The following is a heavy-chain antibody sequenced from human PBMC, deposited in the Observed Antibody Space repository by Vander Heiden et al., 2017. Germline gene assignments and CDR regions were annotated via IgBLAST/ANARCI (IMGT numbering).Heavy chain of an antibody. D-gene: IGHD6-19*01. J-gene: IGHJ4*02. CDR3: ARGNGVVSNGWFHFDY. CDR2: MNPGGGST. V-gene: IGHV1-46*01. Sequence: QVYLAQSASEVKIPGSSVKVSCWPPVYTLFCYYMHWRRQAPGKGLEWMGIMNPGGGSTTYAQKFQGRVTMTRDTSTSTVYMELSGLRSEDTAVYYCARGNGVVSNGWFHFDYWGQGTLVTVSS. CDR1: VYTLFCYY.